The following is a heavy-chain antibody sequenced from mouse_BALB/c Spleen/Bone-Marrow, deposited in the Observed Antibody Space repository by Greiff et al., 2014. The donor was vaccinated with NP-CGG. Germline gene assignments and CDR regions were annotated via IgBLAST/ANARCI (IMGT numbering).Heavy chain of an antibody. CDR2: IDPANGNT. CDR1: GFNIKDTY. Sequence: VQLKQSGAELVKPGASVKLSCTASGFNIKDTYMHWVKQRPEQGLEWIGRIDPANGNTKYDPKFQGKATITADTSSNTAYLQLSSLTSEDTAVYYCASHYYGSSYGFAYWGQGTLVTVSA. V-gene: IGHV14-3*02. CDR3: ASHYYGSSYGFAY. D-gene: IGHD1-1*01. J-gene: IGHJ3*01.